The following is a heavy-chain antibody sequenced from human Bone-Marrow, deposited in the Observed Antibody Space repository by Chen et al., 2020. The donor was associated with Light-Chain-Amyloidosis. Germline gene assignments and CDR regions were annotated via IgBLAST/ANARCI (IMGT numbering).Heavy chain of an antibody. V-gene: IGHV3-23*01. CDR2: FSRSSDGT. J-gene: IGHJ6*02. CDR3: AKGAYYDILTGYYHYYYYGMDV. D-gene: IGHD3-9*01. Sequence: GKGLEWVSGFSRSSDGTYYADSVKGRFTISRDNSKNTLYLQMNSLRAEDTAVYYCAKGAYYDILTGYYHYYYYGMDVWGQGTTVTVSS.